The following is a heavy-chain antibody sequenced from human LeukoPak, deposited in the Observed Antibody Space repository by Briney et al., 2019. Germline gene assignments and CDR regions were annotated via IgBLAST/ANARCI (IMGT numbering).Heavy chain of an antibody. CDR3: AKGDRRYSYGYYYYYGMDV. V-gene: IGHV3-9*01. D-gene: IGHD5-18*01. CDR1: GFTFDDYA. J-gene: IGHJ6*02. Sequence: GGSLRLSCAASGFTFDDYAMHWVRQARGEGGECGSGLSWSSGSIGYADSVKGRFTISRDNAKNSLYLQMNSRRAEDTALYYCAKGDRRYSYGYYYYYGMDVWGQGTTVTVSS. CDR2: LSWSSGSI.